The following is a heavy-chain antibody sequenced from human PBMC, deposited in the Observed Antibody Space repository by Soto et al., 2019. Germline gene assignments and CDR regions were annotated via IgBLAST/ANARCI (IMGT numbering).Heavy chain of an antibody. CDR2: IHSGST. J-gene: IGHJ4*02. CDR3: ARHDGSRSTDY. CDR1: GGSISSDY. Sequence: TLSPTCPVSGGSISSDYWNWIRHPPGKGLEWIGYIHSGSTNYNASLRSRVTISVDTSKNQFSLKLSSVTAADTAVYFCARHDGSRSTDYWGQGTLVTVSS. V-gene: IGHV4-59*08. D-gene: IGHD3-10*01.